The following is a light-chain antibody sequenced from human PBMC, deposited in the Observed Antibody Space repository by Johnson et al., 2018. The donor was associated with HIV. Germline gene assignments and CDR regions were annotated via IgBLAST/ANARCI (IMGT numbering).Light chain of an antibody. V-gene: IGLV1-51*01. CDR1: NSNIGNNY. CDR3: GTWDGSRSVYV. CDR2: DNN. J-gene: IGLJ1*01. Sequence: QPVLTQPPSVSAAPGQKVTISCSGSNSNIGNNYVSWYQQLPGTAPKLLIYDNNKRPSGIPDRFSGSKSGTSATLAITGLQTGDEADYYCGTWDGSRSVYVFGTGTKVTVL.